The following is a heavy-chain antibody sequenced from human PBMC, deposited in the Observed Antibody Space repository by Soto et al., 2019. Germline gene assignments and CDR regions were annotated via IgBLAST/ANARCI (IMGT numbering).Heavy chain of an antibody. J-gene: IGHJ6*02. CDR1: GFTFGDYT. D-gene: IGHD3-10*01. Sequence: GGSLRLSCTASGFTFGDYTMSWVRQAPGKGLEWVGFIRSKAYGGTTEYAASVKGRFTISRDDSKSIAYLQMNSLKTEDTAVYYCSRPYQYYYGSGSYYKYCYYRMDGCGQGSAGTVAS. CDR3: SRPYQYYYGSGSYYKYCYYRMDG. V-gene: IGHV3-49*04. CDR2: IRSKAYGGTT.